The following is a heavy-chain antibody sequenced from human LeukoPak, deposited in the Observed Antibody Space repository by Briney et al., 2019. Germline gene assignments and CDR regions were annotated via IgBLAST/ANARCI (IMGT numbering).Heavy chain of an antibody. J-gene: IGHJ6*04. Sequence: GGSLRLSCAASGFTFSSYAMSWVRQAPGKGLEWVSAISGSGGSTYYADSVKGRFTISRDNSKNTLYLQINSLRAEDTAVYYCAGHRYCNSPTCLPGVWGKGTTVTVSS. D-gene: IGHD2/OR15-2a*01. CDR1: GFTFSSYA. CDR3: AGHRYCNSPTCLPGV. CDR2: ISGSGGST. V-gene: IGHV3-23*01.